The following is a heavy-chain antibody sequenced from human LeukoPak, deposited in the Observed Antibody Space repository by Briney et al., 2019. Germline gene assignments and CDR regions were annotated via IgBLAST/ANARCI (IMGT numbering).Heavy chain of an antibody. Sequence: SGTLSLTCAASGGSISSSNWWSWVRQPPGKGLEWIGEIYHSGSTNYNPSLKSRVTISVDKSKNQFSLQLSSVTAADTAVYYCAGVSVVAANLLLDAFDIWGQGTMVTVSS. CDR3: AGVSVVAANLLLDAFDI. CDR1: GGSISSSNW. V-gene: IGHV4-4*02. D-gene: IGHD2-15*01. J-gene: IGHJ3*02. CDR2: IYHSGST.